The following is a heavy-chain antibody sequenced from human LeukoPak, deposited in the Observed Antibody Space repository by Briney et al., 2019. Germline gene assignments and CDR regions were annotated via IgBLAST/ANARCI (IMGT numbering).Heavy chain of an antibody. CDR2: TNPNSGGT. CDR1: GYTFTDYH. J-gene: IGHJ4*02. D-gene: IGHD3-3*01. CDR3: ARAGPVPYYDFWSGYPSFSDY. V-gene: IGHV1-2*02. Sequence: ASVKVSCKASGYTFTDYHLHWVRQAPGQGLEWMGWTNPNSGGTNYAQKFQGRVTMTRDTSISTAYMELSRLRSDDTAVYYCARAGPVPYYDFWSGYPSFSDYWGQGTLVTVSS.